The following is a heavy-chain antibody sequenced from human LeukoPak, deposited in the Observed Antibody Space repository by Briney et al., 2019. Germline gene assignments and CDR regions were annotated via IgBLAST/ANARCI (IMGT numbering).Heavy chain of an antibody. V-gene: IGHV3-21*01. D-gene: IGHD3-9*01. CDR3: ARDYSVPYYDILTGPPYAFDI. J-gene: IGHJ3*02. Sequence: PGGSLRLSCAASGFTFSSYSMNWVRQAPGKGLEWVSSISSSSSYIYYADSVKGRFTISRDNAKNSLYLQMNSLRAEDTAVYYCARDYSVPYYDILTGPPYAFDIWGQGTMVTVSS. CDR2: ISSSSSYI. CDR1: GFTFSSYS.